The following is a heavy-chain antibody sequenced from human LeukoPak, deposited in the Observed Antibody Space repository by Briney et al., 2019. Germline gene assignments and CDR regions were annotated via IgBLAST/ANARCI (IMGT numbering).Heavy chain of an antibody. V-gene: IGHV3-48*02. CDR2: ISSSSSTI. Sequence: GGSLRLSCAASGFTFSSYSMNWVRQAPGKGLEWVSYISSSSSTIYYADSVKGRFTISRDNAKNSLYLQMNSLRDEDTAVYYCARGLDFVWSPYSSSSSLDYWGQGTLVTVSS. CDR3: ARGLDFVWSPYSSSSSLDY. CDR1: GFTFSSYS. D-gene: IGHD6-6*01. J-gene: IGHJ4*02.